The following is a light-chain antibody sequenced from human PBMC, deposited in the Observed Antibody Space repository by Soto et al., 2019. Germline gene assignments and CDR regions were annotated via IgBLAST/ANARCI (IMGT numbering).Light chain of an antibody. J-gene: IGKJ4*01. CDR3: QQYNNGPPPLT. V-gene: IGKV3-15*01. CDR2: SAS. CDR1: QSVTNK. Sequence: EIVMTQSPATLSVSPGERATLSCRASQSVTNKLAWYQQKPGQAPRLLIYSASTRATGIPARFSGSGSGTEDSLTTISLQSAEFAVYYCQQYNNGPPPLTFGGGTKVDIK.